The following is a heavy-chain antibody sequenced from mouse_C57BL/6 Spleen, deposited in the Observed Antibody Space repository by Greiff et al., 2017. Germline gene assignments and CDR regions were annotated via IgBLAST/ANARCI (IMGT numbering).Heavy chain of an antibody. CDR2: FHPNSGST. CDR1: GYTFTSSW. Sequence: QVQLQQPGAELVKPVASVTLSCKASGYTFTSSWLLWLMQRPGPGLPWIVMFHPNSGSTNYNEKFKSKATLTVDKSSSTAYMQLSSLTSEDSAVYYCARSGYGSSSYYFDYWGKGTTLTGSS. J-gene: IGHJ2*01. CDR3: ARSGYGSSSYYFDY. V-gene: IGHV1-64*01. D-gene: IGHD1-1*01.